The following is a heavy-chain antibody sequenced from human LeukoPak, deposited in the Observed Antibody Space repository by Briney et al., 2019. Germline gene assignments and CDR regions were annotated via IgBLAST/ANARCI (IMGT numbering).Heavy chain of an antibody. CDR1: GDSITSGRYY. Sequence: SETLSLTCTVSGDSITSGRYYWSWIRQPAGKELEWIGRIYSSGNTDYNPYIVSLKSRVSLSLDTSKNQFFLDLTSVTAADTAVYYCARVGYSGYDRAIDIWGQGTMVTVSS. D-gene: IGHD5-12*01. J-gene: IGHJ3*02. CDR2: IYSSGNT. V-gene: IGHV4-61*02. CDR3: ARVGYSGYDRAIDI.